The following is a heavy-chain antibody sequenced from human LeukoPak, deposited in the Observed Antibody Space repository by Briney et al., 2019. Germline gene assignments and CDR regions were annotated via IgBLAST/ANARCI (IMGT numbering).Heavy chain of an antibody. D-gene: IGHD5-24*01. J-gene: IGHJ4*02. CDR3: AVEMATIGN. V-gene: IGHV1-18*04. CDR2: ISAYNGNT. CDR1: GYNFADHY. Sequence: GASVKLSCQASGYNFADHYVHWVRQAPGQGLEWMGWISAYNGNTNYAQKLQGRVTMTTDTSTSTAYMELRSLRSDDTAVYYCAVEMATIGNWGQGTLVTVSS.